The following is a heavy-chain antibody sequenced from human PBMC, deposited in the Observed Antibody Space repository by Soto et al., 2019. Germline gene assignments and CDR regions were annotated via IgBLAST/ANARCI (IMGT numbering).Heavy chain of an antibody. CDR2: INDDGIST. Sequence: GSLRLSCAASGFTFDDYTMHWVRQAPGKGLEWVSRINDDGISTNYADSVKGRFTISRDNAKNTLYLQMNALRVEDTAVYYCTRGPRSTSTGTGAFWGQGTLVTVSS. J-gene: IGHJ4*02. V-gene: IGHV3-74*01. CDR1: GFTFDDYT. D-gene: IGHD1-1*01. CDR3: TRGPRSTSTGTGAF.